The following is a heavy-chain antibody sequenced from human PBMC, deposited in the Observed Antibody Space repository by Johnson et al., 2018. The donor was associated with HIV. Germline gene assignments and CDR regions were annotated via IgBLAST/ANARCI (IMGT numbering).Heavy chain of an antibody. J-gene: IGHJ3*02. D-gene: IGHD6-13*01. CDR3: TTDHTGISSWYDAFDI. CDR1: GFTFSSYG. V-gene: IGHV3-30*03. CDR2: ISCDGSNN. Sequence: VQLVESGGGVVQPGRSLRLSCAASGFTFSSYGMHWVRQAPGKGLEWVAVISCDGSNNYYADSEKGRIHISRDNSKNTLYLQMNSMITDDTAVYYCTTDHTGISSWYDAFDIWGQGTMVTVSS.